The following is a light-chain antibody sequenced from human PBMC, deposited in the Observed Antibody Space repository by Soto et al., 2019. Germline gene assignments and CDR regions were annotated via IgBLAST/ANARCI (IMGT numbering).Light chain of an antibody. CDR2: VAS. CDR3: QQSFSPPYT. V-gene: IGKV1-39*01. J-gene: IGKJ2*01. Sequence: DIQMTQSLSSLSASAGDTVTITCRASQSISNSLSWYQQKPGKAPKLLIYVASTLQRGVPSRFSGSGSGTDFTLTISSLQPEDVATYYCQQSFSPPYTFGQGTKLEIK. CDR1: QSISNS.